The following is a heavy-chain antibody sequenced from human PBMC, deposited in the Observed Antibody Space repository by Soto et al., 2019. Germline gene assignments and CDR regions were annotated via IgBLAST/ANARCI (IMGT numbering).Heavy chain of an antibody. CDR2: LSGSGFNA. Sequence: GGSLRLSCAASGFTFSSYAMTWVRQAPGKGLEYVSTLSGSGFNAYYADSVKGRFTIPRDNSKNTLYLQMNSLRVEDTAIYYCAKPLQVYWGQGTQVTVSS. CDR3: AKPLQVY. CDR1: GFTFSSYA. V-gene: IGHV3-23*01. J-gene: IGHJ4*02.